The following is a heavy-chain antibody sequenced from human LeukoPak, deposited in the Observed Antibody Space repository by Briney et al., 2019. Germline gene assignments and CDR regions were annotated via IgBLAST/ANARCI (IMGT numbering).Heavy chain of an antibody. Sequence: GGSLRLSCAASGFTSSSYGMHWVRQAPGKGLEWVAVIWDDGSNKYYADSVKGRFTISRDNSKNTLYLQMNSLRAEDTAVYYCARAEVPAAIKSGAFDIWGQGTMVTVSS. CDR3: ARAEVPAAIKSGAFDI. CDR1: GFTSSSYG. V-gene: IGHV3-33*01. J-gene: IGHJ3*02. CDR2: IWDDGSNK. D-gene: IGHD2-2*01.